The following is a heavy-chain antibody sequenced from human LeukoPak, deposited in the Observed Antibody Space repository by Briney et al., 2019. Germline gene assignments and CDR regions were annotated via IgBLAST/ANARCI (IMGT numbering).Heavy chain of an antibody. J-gene: IGHJ3*02. CDR3: ASLTLRGGFDI. CDR1: GDSFTNYW. CDR2: IYPGDSDT. V-gene: IGHV5-51*01. D-gene: IGHD1-14*01. Sequence: KRGESLKISCKGSGDSFTNYWIGWVRQMPGKGLEWMGIIYPGDSDTRYSPAFQGQVTISADKSISTAYLQWSSLKASDTAMYYCASLTLRGGFDIWGQGTMVTVSS.